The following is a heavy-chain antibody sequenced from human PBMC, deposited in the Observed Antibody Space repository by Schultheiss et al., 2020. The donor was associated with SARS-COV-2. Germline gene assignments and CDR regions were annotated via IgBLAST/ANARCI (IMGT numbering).Heavy chain of an antibody. CDR2: ISYDGSNK. V-gene: IGHV3-30-3*01. D-gene: IGHD3-16*02. J-gene: IGHJ4*02. Sequence: GGSLRLSCAASGFTFSSYAMHWVRQAPGKGLEWVAVISYDGSNKYYADSVKGRFTISRDNSKNTLYLQMNSLRAEDTAVYYCATTILITFGGVLARYYFDYWGQGTLVTVSS. CDR3: ATTILITFGGVLARYYFDY. CDR1: GFTFSSYA.